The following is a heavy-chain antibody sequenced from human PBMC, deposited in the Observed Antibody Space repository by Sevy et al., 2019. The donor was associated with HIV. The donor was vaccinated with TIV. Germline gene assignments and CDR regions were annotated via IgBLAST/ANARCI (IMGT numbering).Heavy chain of an antibody. CDR3: ATGTTDSSISWVFDV. V-gene: IGHV3-23*01. D-gene: IGHD6-13*01. CDR2: LSGSGGTT. Sequence: GGSLRLSCAASGFTFFSHVMSWVRQAPGKGLEWVSGLSGSGGTTYYADSVKGRFSISRDNSKNKLYLQMSSLRIEDTVVYYCATGTTDSSISWVFDVWGQGTMVTVSS. J-gene: IGHJ3*01. CDR1: GFTFFSHV.